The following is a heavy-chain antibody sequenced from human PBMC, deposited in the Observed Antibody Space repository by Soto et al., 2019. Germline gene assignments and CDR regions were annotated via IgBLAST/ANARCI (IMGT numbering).Heavy chain of an antibody. D-gene: IGHD1-1*01. CDR3: ASQTGSYYYYGMDV. CDR2: ISSSSSYI. J-gene: IGHJ6*02. V-gene: IGHV3-21*01. CDR1: GFTFSSYS. Sequence: EVQLVESGGGLVKPGGSLRLSCAASGFTFSSYSMNWVRQAPGKGLEWVSSISSSSSYIYYADSVKGRFTISRDNAKNSLYLQMNSLRAEDTAVYYCASQTGSYYYYGMDVWGQGTTFTVSS.